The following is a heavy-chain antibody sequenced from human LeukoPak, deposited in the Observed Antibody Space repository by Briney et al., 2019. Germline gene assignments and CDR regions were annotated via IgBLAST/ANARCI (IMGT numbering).Heavy chain of an antibody. CDR2: INPNSGET. V-gene: IGHV1-2*02. J-gene: IGHJ4*02. Sequence: ASVKVSCKTSGYTFTDYYIHWVRQAPGQGLEWMGWINPNSGETNSAQKFQGRVTMTWDTSISTAYMELRRVTSDDTAVYYCARDRDYSNTERGFDYWGQGTLVTVSS. CDR3: ARDRDYSNTERGFDY. CDR1: GYTFTDYY. D-gene: IGHD4-11*01.